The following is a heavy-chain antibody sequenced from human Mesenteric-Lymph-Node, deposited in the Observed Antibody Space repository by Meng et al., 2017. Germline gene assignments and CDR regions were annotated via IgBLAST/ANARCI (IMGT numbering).Heavy chain of an antibody. CDR1: GFTFSSYW. Sequence: GESLKISCAASGFTFSSYWMSWVRQAPGKGLEWVANIKQDGSEKYYVDSVKGRFTISRDNAKNSLYLQMNSLRAEDTAVYYCARAYRRDGYNCDYWGQGTLVTVSS. V-gene: IGHV3-7*01. J-gene: IGHJ4*02. CDR2: IKQDGSEK. D-gene: IGHD5-24*01. CDR3: ARAYRRDGYNCDY.